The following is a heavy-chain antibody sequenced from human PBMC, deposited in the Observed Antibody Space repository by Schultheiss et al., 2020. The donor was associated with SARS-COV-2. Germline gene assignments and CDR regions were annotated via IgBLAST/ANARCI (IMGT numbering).Heavy chain of an antibody. CDR3: AKDKLGSSWSNWFDP. Sequence: GGSLRLSCAASGFTFSSYAMHWVRQAPGKGLEWVAVISYDGSNKYYADSVKGRFTISRDNSKNTLYLQMNSLRPEDTALYYCAKDKLGSSWSNWFDPWGQGTLVTVSS. CDR2: ISYDGSNK. CDR1: GFTFSSYA. V-gene: IGHV3-30*01. J-gene: IGHJ5*02. D-gene: IGHD6-13*01.